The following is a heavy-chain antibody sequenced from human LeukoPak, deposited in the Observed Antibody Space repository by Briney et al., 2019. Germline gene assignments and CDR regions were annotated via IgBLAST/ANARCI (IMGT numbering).Heavy chain of an antibody. CDR3: ASFPDGSGSYFNY. D-gene: IGHD3-10*01. CDR2: IYYSGST. V-gene: IGHV4-39*01. J-gene: IGHJ4*02. Sequence: SETLSLTCTVSGGSISSSSYYWGWIRQPPGKGLEWIGSIYYSGSTYYNPSLKSRVTISVDTSKNQFSLKLSSVTAADTAVYYCASFPDGSGSYFNYWGQGTLVTVSS. CDR1: GGSISSSSYY.